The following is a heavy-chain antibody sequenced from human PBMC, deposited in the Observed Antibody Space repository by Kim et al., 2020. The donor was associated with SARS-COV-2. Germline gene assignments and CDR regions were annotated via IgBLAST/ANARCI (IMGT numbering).Heavy chain of an antibody. J-gene: IGHJ4*02. CDR1: GGSISSSSYY. Sequence: SETLSLTCTVSGGSISSSSYYWGWIRQPPGKGLEWIGSIYYSGSTYYNPSLKSRVTISVDTSKNQFSLKLSSVTAADTAVYYCARDHIVGATPFDHWGQGTLVTVSS. D-gene: IGHD1-26*01. V-gene: IGHV4-39*07. CDR2: IYYSGST. CDR3: ARDHIVGATPFDH.